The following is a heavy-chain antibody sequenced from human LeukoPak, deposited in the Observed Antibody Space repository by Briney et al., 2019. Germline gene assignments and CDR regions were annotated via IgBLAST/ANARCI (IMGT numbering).Heavy chain of an antibody. CDR3: AREAFSSSWSNPYDY. CDR2: IYYSGST. Sequence: SETLSLTCTVSGGSISSYYWSWIRQPPGKGLEWIGYIYYSGSTNYNPSLKSPVTISVDTSKNQFSLKLSSVTAADTAVYYCAREAFSSSWSNPYDYWGQGTLVTVSS. V-gene: IGHV4-59*01. D-gene: IGHD6-13*01. CDR1: GGSISSYY. J-gene: IGHJ4*02.